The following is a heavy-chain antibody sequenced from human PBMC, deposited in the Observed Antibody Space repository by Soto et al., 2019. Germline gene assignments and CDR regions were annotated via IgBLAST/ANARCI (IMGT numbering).Heavy chain of an antibody. V-gene: IGHV3-23*01. CDR1: GFTFSSYA. Sequence: PGGSLRLSCAASGFTFSSYAMNWVRQAPGKGLEWVSAITNSGDSTYYADSVKGRFTISRDNSENTLYLQMNGLRAEDTAVYYCARRAQYNIGPFDYWGQGTLVTVSS. CDR3: ARRAQYNIGPFDY. D-gene: IGHD1-1*01. CDR2: ITNSGDST. J-gene: IGHJ4*02.